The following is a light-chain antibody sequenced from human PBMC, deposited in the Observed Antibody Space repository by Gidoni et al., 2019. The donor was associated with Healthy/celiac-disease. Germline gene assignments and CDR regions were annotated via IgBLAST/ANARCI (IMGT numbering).Light chain of an antibody. CDR1: QSISSY. CDR2: AAS. J-gene: IGKJ5*01. CDR3: QQSYSTRIT. V-gene: IGKV1-39*01. Sequence: DIQMTQSPSSLSSSVGDRVTITCRASQSISSYLNWYQQQPGKAPKLLIYAASSLQSGVPSRFSGSGSGTDFTLTSSSLQHEDFATYYCQQSYSTRITFGQGTRLEIK.